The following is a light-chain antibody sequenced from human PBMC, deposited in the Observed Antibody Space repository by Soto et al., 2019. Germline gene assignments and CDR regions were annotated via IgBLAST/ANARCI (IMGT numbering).Light chain of an antibody. CDR2: TTS. CDR1: QGIRND. V-gene: IGKV1-17*01. J-gene: IGKJ4*01. Sequence: DIPMTQSPSSLSASVGDRVTITFRASQGIRNDLGWYQQKPGKAPKRLIYTTSTLESGGPSRFSGSGSGLEFTLTISSLQPEDFATYYCLQHNTYPLTFGGGTKVEIK. CDR3: LQHNTYPLT.